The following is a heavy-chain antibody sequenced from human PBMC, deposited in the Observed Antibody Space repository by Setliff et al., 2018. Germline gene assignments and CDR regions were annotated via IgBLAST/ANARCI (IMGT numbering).Heavy chain of an antibody. CDR1: GFTFSSYA. J-gene: IGHJ3*01. Sequence: AGGSLRLSCAASGFTFSSYAMSWVRQAPGKGLEWVSAISGSGGSTYYADAVKGRFTISRDNSKNTLYLQMNSLRAEDAAVYYCAKHVLSSGWPNDAFDFWGQGTMVTVSS. CDR3: AKHVLSSGWPNDAFDF. V-gene: IGHV3-23*01. D-gene: IGHD6-25*01. CDR2: ISGSGGST.